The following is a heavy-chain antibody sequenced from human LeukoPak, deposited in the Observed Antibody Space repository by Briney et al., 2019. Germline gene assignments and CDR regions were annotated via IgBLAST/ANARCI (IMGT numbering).Heavy chain of an antibody. CDR1: GGTFSSYA. CDR3: ARCWSIAARYWFDP. Sequence: GASVKVSCKASGGTFSSYAISWVRQAPGQGLEWMGGIIPIFGTANYAQKFQGRVTITTDESTSTAYMELSSLRSEDTAVYYCARCWSIAARYWFDPWGRGTLVTVSS. CDR2: IIPIFGTA. V-gene: IGHV1-69*05. D-gene: IGHD6-6*01. J-gene: IGHJ5*02.